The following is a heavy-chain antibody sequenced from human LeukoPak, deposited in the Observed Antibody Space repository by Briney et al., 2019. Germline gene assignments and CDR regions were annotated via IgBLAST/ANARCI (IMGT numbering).Heavy chain of an antibody. CDR3: AKYVCGGDCYDYFDC. Sequence: GGSLRLSCAGSGFTFSSYAMSWARQAPGKGLEWVSGIRSSGDNTYYAGSVKGRFTISRDNSKNMLYLQMNSLRAEDTAVYYCAKYVCGGDCYDYFDCWGQGTLVTVSS. V-gene: IGHV3-23*01. D-gene: IGHD2-21*02. CDR1: GFTFSSYA. J-gene: IGHJ4*02. CDR2: IRSSGDNT.